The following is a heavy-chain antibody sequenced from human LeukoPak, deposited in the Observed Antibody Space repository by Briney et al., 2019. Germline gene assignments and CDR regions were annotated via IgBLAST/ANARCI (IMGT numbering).Heavy chain of an antibody. CDR2: INWNGGST. Sequence: GGSLRLSCAASGFTFDGYGMSWVRQAPGKGLEWVSGINWNGGSTGYADSVKGRFTISRDNAKNSLYLQMNSLRAEDTALYHCARLYCSGGSCYLDYWGQGTLVTVSS. CDR3: ARLYCSGGSCYLDY. V-gene: IGHV3-20*01. D-gene: IGHD2-15*01. CDR1: GFTFDGYG. J-gene: IGHJ4*02.